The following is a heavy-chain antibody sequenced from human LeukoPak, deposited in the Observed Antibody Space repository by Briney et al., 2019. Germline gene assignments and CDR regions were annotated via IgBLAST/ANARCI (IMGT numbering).Heavy chain of an antibody. V-gene: IGHV4-61*08. J-gene: IGHJ4*02. D-gene: IGHD1-26*01. CDR1: GGSISSGDYY. Sequence: SETLSLTCTVSGGSISSGDYYWSWIRQPPGKGLEWIGYIYYSGSTNYNPSLKSRVTISVDTSKNQFSLKLSSVTAVDTVVYYCARSSSTRTLWLRGSAPYYFDYWGQGTLVTVSS. CDR3: ARSSSTRTLWLRGSAPYYFDY. CDR2: IYYSGST.